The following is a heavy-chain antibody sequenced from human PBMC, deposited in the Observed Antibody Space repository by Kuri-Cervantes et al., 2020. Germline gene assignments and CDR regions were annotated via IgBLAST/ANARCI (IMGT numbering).Heavy chain of an antibody. CDR2: ISAYNGNT. V-gene: IGHV1-18*01. D-gene: IGHD2-2*01. Sequence: ASVKVSCKASGYTFTSYGISWVRQAPGQGLEWMGWISAYNGNTNYAQKLQGRVTMTTDTSTSTAYMELSRLRSDDTAVYYCARDIVVVPAANYYYGMDVWGQGTTVTVSS. CDR1: GYTFTSYG. J-gene: IGHJ6*02. CDR3: ARDIVVVPAANYYYGMDV.